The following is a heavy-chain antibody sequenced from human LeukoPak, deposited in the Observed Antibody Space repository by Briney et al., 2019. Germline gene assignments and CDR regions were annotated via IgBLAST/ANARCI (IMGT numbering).Heavy chain of an antibody. V-gene: IGHV4-59*12. Sequence: SETLSLTCSVSGGSISTYYWSWIRQPPGKGLEWIGYIYYTGSTNYNPSLKSRVTMSVDTSRNQFSLKLSSVTAADTAVYYCARGPPPDFDCWGQGTLVTVSS. CDR3: ARGPPPDFDC. J-gene: IGHJ4*02. CDR1: GGSISTYY. CDR2: IYYTGST.